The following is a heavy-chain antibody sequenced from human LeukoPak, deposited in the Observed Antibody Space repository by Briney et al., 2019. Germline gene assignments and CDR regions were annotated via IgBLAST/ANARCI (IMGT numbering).Heavy chain of an antibody. CDR2: INHSGST. D-gene: IGHD6-6*01. Sequence: SETLSLTCAVSGYSISSGYYWSWIRQPPGKGLEWIGEINHSGSTNYNPSLKSRVTISVDTSKNQFSLKLSSVTAADTAVYYCARGGRVAARPYLRGAFDIWGQGTTVTVSS. J-gene: IGHJ3*02. CDR3: ARGGRVAARPYLRGAFDI. CDR1: GYSISSGYY. V-gene: IGHV4-34*01.